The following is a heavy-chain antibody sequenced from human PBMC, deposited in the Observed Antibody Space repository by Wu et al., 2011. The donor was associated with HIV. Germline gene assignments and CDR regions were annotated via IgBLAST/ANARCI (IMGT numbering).Heavy chain of an antibody. Sequence: QVQLVQSGAAVRKPGASVRISCKAYGYTFTDNFIHWVRQAPGQGLEWMGWINPNSGGTNYVQNFQGRVTMTREKSISTAYMELSSLRSDDTAVYYCARESSTSFNYWGQGTLVTV. D-gene: IGHD2-2*01. V-gene: IGHV1-2*02. CDR1: GYTFTDNF. J-gene: IGHJ4*02. CDR2: INPNSGGT. CDR3: ARESSTSFNY.